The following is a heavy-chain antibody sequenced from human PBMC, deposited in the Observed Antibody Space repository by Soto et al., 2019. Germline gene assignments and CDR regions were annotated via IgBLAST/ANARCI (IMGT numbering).Heavy chain of an antibody. J-gene: IGHJ4*02. V-gene: IGHV4-31*03. CDR2: IYYSGST. CDR1: GGSISSGGYY. Sequence: QVQLQESGPGLVKPSQTLSLTCTVSGGSISSGGYYWSWIRQHPGKGLEWIGYIYYSGSTYYNPSLKSRVTESVATSNNQFSLKLSSVTAADTAVYYCAGERGVGGNLDYWGQGTLVTVSS. D-gene: IGHD3-16*01. CDR3: AGERGVGGNLDY.